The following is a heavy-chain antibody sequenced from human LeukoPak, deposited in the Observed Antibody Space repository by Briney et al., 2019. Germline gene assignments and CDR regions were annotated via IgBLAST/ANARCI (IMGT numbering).Heavy chain of an antibody. J-gene: IGHJ6*02. Sequence: GGSLRLSCAASGFTFSSYAMGWVRQAPGKGLECVSGISDSSGISYYADSVKGRFTISRDNSKNTLYLQMNSLRAEDTAVYYCAKSVTTFAYYYGMDVWGQGTTVTVSS. V-gene: IGHV3-23*01. CDR1: GFTFSSYA. CDR3: AKSVTTFAYYYGMDV. D-gene: IGHD4-17*01. CDR2: ISDSSGIS.